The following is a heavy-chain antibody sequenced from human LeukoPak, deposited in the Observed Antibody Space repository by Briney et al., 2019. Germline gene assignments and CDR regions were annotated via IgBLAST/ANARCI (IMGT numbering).Heavy chain of an antibody. Sequence: ASVKVSCKASGYTFTGYYMHWVRQAPGQGLEWMGWINPNSGGTNYAQKFQGRVTMTRDTSISTAYMELSRLRSDDTAVYHCANLSRYYDSSGSLDYWGQGTLVTVSS. CDR3: ANLSRYYDSSGSLDY. CDR2: INPNSGGT. CDR1: GYTFTGYY. D-gene: IGHD3-22*01. V-gene: IGHV1-2*02. J-gene: IGHJ4*02.